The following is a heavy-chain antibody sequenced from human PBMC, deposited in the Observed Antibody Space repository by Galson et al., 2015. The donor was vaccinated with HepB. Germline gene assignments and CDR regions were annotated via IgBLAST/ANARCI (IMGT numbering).Heavy chain of an antibody. J-gene: IGHJ5*02. CDR2: FDPEDGET. V-gene: IGHV1-24*01. Sequence: SVKVSCKVSGYTLTELSMHWVRQAPGKGLEWMGGFDPEDGETIYAQKFQGRVTMTEDTSTDTAYMELSSLRSEDTAVYYCATVWNHPIRYFDWSVYNWFDPWGQGTLVTVSS. CDR1: GYTLTELS. CDR3: ATVWNHPIRYFDWSVYNWFDP. D-gene: IGHD3-9*01.